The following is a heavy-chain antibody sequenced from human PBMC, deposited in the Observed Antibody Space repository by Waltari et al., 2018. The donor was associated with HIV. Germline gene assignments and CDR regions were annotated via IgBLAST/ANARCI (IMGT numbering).Heavy chain of an antibody. CDR2: IYTSGST. J-gene: IGHJ4*02. Sequence: QVQLQESGPGLVKPSQTLSLTCTVSGGSIRSGSYYWSWIRQPAGKGLEWIGRIYTSGSTKYNPSLKSRVTISVDTSKNQFSLKLSSVTAADTAVYYCARYYCSGGSCSDYWGQGTLVTVSS. V-gene: IGHV4-61*02. CDR3: ARYYCSGGSCSDY. D-gene: IGHD2-15*01. CDR1: GGSIRSGSYY.